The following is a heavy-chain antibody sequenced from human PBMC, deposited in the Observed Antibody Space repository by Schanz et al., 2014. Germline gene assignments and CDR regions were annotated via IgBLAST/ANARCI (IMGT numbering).Heavy chain of an antibody. D-gene: IGHD6-13*01. V-gene: IGHV3-74*01. CDR1: GFTLSSYW. CDR3: AREQIMAAAGLVDY. J-gene: IGHJ4*01. CDR2: TNGDGTNA. Sequence: EQLVESGGGAVRPGGSLRLSCAASGFTLSSYWMHWVRQVPGKGLEWVSCTNGDGTNAKYADSVKGRFTISRDNAKNSLYLQMNSLRAEDTAVYYCAREQIMAAAGLVDYWGHGTLVTVSS.